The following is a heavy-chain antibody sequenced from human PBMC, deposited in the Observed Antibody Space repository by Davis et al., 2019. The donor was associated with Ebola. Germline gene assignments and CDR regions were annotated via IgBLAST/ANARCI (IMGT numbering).Heavy chain of an antibody. CDR2: IYSGGST. D-gene: IGHD5-12*01. J-gene: IGHJ6*02. CDR3: ASSVATILMGYYYGMDV. Sequence: PGGSLRLSCAASGFTVSSNYMSWVRQAPGKGLEWVSVIYSGGSTYYADSVKGRFTISRDNSKNTLYLQMNSLGAEDTAVYYCASSVATILMGYYYGMDVWGQGTTVTVSS. CDR1: GFTVSSNY. V-gene: IGHV3-66*01.